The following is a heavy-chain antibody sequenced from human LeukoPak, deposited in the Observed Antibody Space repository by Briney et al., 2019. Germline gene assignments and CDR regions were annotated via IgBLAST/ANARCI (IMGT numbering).Heavy chain of an antibody. Sequence: GGSLRLSCAASGFTLSAHGMNWVRQAPGKGLEWVSSISSSSSYIYYADSMKGRFTISRDNAKNSLYLQMNSLRAEDTAVYFCARGIYTSSPRNPKNFFDYWGQGTLVTVS. CDR3: ARGIYTSSPRNPKNFFDY. D-gene: IGHD2-2*02. CDR2: ISSSSSYI. CDR1: GFTLSAHG. J-gene: IGHJ4*02. V-gene: IGHV3-21*01.